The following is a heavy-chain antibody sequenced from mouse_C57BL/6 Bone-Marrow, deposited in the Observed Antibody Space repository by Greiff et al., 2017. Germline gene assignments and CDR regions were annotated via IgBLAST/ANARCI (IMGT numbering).Heavy chain of an antibody. Sequence: EVQLQQSGPELVKPGASVKISCKASGYTFTDYYMNWVKQSHGKSLEWIGDINPNNGGTSYNQKFKGKATLTVDKSSSTAYMELRSLTSEDSAVYYCVGSYYYGSSYGYWGQGTTLTVSS. CDR3: VGSYYYGSSYGY. D-gene: IGHD1-1*01. V-gene: IGHV1-26*01. CDR1: GYTFTDYY. J-gene: IGHJ2*01. CDR2: INPNNGGT.